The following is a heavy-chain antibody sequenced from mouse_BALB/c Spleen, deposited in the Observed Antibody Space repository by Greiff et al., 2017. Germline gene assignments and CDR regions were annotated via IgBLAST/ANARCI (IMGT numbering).Heavy chain of an antibody. V-gene: IGHV1-9*01. CDR1: GYTFSSYW. Sequence: QVQLKESGAELMKPGASVKISCKATGYTFSSYWIEWVKQRPGHGLEWIGEILPGSGSTNYNEKFKGKATFTADTSSNTAYMQLSSLTSEDSAVYYCARRKGYSYYYAMDYWGQGTSVTVSS. J-gene: IGHJ4*01. CDR2: ILPGSGST. CDR3: ARRKGYSYYYAMDY. D-gene: IGHD2-3*01.